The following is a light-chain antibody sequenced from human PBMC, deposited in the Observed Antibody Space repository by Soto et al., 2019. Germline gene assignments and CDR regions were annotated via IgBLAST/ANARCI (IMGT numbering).Light chain of an antibody. CDR1: SSDVGAYNY. V-gene: IGLV2-14*01. Sequence: QSALTQPASVSGSPGQSITISCTGTSSDVGAYNYVSWLQQHPDKAPKLMMYEVRNRPSGVSNRFSGSKSGNAASLTISGLQAEDEAYYCCFSFTPSNTHVFGTGTQVTVL. J-gene: IGLJ1*01. CDR2: EVR. CDR3: FSFTPSNTHV.